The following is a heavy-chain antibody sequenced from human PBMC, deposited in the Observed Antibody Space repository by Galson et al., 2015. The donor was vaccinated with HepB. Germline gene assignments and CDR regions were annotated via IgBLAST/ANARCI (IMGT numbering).Heavy chain of an antibody. D-gene: IGHD1-26*01. Sequence: SLRLSCAASGFTFSHYAMHWVRQAPGKGLEWVATISYDGSNKYYADPVRGRFTISRDNSKNTVSLQMNSLSPEATAVYYCARGNSGTYYGYFDYWGQGTLVTVSS. J-gene: IGHJ4*02. CDR2: ISYDGSNK. CDR1: GFTFSHYA. V-gene: IGHV3-30-3*01. CDR3: ARGNSGTYYGYFDY.